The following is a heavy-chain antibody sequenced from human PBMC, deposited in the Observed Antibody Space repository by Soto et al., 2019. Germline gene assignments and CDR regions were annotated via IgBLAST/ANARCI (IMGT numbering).Heavy chain of an antibody. J-gene: IGHJ4*02. D-gene: IGHD3-22*01. V-gene: IGHV1-2*02. Sequence: ASVKVSCKASGYTFTGYYMHWVRQAPGQGLEWMGWINPNSGGTNYAQKFQGRVTMTRDTSISTAYMELSRLRSDDTAVYYCAIGVRGYYDSRGYPDYWGQGTLVIVSS. CDR1: GYTFTGYY. CDR3: AIGVRGYYDSRGYPDY. CDR2: INPNSGGT.